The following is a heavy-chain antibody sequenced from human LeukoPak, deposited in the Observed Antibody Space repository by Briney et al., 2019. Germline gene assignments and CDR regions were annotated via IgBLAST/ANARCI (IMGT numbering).Heavy chain of an antibody. V-gene: IGHV4-59*12. Sequence: SETLSLTCTVPGDSISSYYWSWIRQPPGKGLEWIGYISYSGSTNYNPSLKSRVTISVDTSKNQFSLKLSSVTAADTAVYYCARDRGGSHDAFDIWGQGTLVTVSS. CDR3: ARDRGGSHDAFDI. CDR2: ISYSGST. J-gene: IGHJ3*02. CDR1: GDSISSYY. D-gene: IGHD2-15*01.